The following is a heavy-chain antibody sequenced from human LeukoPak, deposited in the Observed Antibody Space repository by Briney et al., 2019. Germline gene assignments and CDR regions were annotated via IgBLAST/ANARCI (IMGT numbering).Heavy chain of an antibody. D-gene: IGHD6-13*01. V-gene: IGHV3-15*01. CDR1: GFTFTNAW. CDR3: TAVRGSSYQYFQR. Sequence: GGSLRLSCASSGFTFTNAWMSWVRQAPGKGLEWVGRIKSKTDGGTTDYAAPVKGRFTISRDDSKTTLYLQMNSLKSEDTAVYYCTAVRGSSYQYFQRWGQGTLVTVSS. CDR2: IKSKTDGGTT. J-gene: IGHJ1*01.